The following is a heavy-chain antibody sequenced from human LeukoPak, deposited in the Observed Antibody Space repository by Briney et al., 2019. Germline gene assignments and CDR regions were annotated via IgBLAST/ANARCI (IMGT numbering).Heavy chain of an antibody. V-gene: IGHV6-1*01. CDR3: ARDDYTSGWFFDS. CDR1: GDSFSNSNAA. CDR2: TYYRSKWYN. D-gene: IGHD6-19*01. J-gene: IGHJ4*02. Sequence: SQTLSLTCAISGDSFSNSNAAWDWIRQSPSRGLEWLGRTYYRSKWYNDYAVSVKSRIAINPDTSKNQFSLHLNSVTTEDTAVYFCARDDYTSGWFFDSWGQGTLVTVSS.